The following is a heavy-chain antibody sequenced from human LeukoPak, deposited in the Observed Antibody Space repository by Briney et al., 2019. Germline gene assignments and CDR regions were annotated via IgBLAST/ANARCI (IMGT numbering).Heavy chain of an antibody. CDR2: IWHDGSNK. V-gene: IGHV3-33*06. D-gene: IGHD2-2*01. J-gene: IGHJ5*02. CDR3: AKWGALRYCGSTSCYDNWFDP. CDR1: GFTFSSYG. Sequence: GGSLRLSCAASGFTFSSYGMHWVRQAPGKGLEWVAVIWHDGSNKYYADSVKGRFTISRDNSKNTLYLQMNSLRAEDTAVYYCAKWGALRYCGSTSCYDNWFDPWGQGTLVTVSS.